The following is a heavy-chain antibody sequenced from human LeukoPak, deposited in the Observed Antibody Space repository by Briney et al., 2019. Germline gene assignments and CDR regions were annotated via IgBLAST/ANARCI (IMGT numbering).Heavy chain of an antibody. CDR3: ARDLGFTKGNAFDI. Sequence: SETLSLTCTVSGGSISSLYWSWVRQPPGHGLEWIGYIYHSGSTNYNPSLKSRVTISVDTSKNQFSLKLSSVTAADTAVYYCARDLGFTKGNAFDIWGQGTMVTVSS. D-gene: IGHD2-8*01. CDR1: GGSISSLY. CDR2: IYHSGST. V-gene: IGHV4-59*11. J-gene: IGHJ3*02.